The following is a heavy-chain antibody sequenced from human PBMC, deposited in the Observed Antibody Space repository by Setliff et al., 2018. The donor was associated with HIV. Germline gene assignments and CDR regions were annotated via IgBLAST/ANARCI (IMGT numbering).Heavy chain of an antibody. CDR2: IIPIFGTA. V-gene: IGHV1-69*06. J-gene: IGHJ3*02. Sequence: SVKVSCKASGYTFTAYYMNWVRQAPGQGLEWMGRIIPIFGTANYAQKFQGRVTITADKSTSTAYMELSSLRSEDTAVYYCARGLTDRGDAFDIWGQGTMVTVSS. D-gene: IGHD7-27*01. CDR1: GYTFTAYY. CDR3: ARGLTDRGDAFDI.